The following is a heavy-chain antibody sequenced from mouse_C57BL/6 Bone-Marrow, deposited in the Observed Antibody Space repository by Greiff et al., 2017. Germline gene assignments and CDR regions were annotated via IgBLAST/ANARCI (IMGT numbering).Heavy chain of an antibody. CDR1: GYTFTNYW. CDR2: IYPGGGYT. D-gene: IGHD1-1*01. J-gene: IGHJ1*03. CDR3: EREGFITAVGANFDWYFDV. Sequence: QVQLQQSGAELVRPGTSVKMSCKASGYTFTNYWIGWAKQRPGHGLEWIGDIYPGGGYTNYNEKFKGKATLTVDKSSSTAYMQFSRLTSEDSAIFYGEREGFITAVGANFDWYFDVWGTGTTVSVSS. V-gene: IGHV1-63*01.